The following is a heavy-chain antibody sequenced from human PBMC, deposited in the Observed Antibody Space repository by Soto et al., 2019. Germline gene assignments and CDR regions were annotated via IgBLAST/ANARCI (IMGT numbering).Heavy chain of an antibody. CDR2: IYFTGNA. V-gene: IGHV4-59*01. CDR3: ARESSLDNGGDYGLDY. Sequence: SETLSLTCTVSGGSISGYYWAWIRQPPGKGLEWIGYIYFTGNANYSPSLKSRVTMSVDLSTNQFSLNLKSVTAADTARYYCARESSLDNGGDYGLDYWGQGSQVTVSS. D-gene: IGHD2-21*02. CDR1: GGSISGYY. J-gene: IGHJ4*02.